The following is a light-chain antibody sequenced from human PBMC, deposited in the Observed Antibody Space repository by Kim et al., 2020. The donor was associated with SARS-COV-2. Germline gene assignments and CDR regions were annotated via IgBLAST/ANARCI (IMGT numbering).Light chain of an antibody. CDR1: QSSDRW. Sequence: TLSAYGGDRVTITCRASQSSDRWLAWYQQKPGRAPKLLIYEASSLESGVPSRFAGSRSGTDFTLTISSLQPDDFATYYCQQYDANFGQGTKVDIK. V-gene: IGKV1-5*01. J-gene: IGKJ1*01. CDR2: EAS. CDR3: QQYDAN.